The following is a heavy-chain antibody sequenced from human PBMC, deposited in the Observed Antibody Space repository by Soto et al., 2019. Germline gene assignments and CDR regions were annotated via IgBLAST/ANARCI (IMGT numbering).Heavy chain of an antibody. D-gene: IGHD6-19*01. CDR2: MNPNSGNT. CDR3: ARAEYSSGWYYFDY. CDR1: GYTFTSYD. J-gene: IGHJ4*02. V-gene: IGHV1-8*01. Sequence: GASVKVSCKASGYTFTSYDINWVRQATGQGLEWMGWMNPNSGNTGYAQKFQGRVTMTRNTSISTAYMELSSLRSEDTAVYYCARAEYSSGWYYFDYWGQGTLVTAPQ.